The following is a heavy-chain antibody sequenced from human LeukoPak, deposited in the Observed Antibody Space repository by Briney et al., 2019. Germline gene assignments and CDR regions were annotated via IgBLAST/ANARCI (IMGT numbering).Heavy chain of an antibody. Sequence: AGGSLRLSCAASGFTFSNYGIHWVRQAPGKGLEWVAFVRYDGSNKYYADSVKGRFTISRDNYKNTLYLQMNSLRAEDTAVYYCTKEMADRREAFDYWGQGTLATVSS. CDR1: GFTFSNYG. CDR3: TKEMADRREAFDY. CDR2: VRYDGSNK. J-gene: IGHJ4*02. D-gene: IGHD2-8*01. V-gene: IGHV3-30*02.